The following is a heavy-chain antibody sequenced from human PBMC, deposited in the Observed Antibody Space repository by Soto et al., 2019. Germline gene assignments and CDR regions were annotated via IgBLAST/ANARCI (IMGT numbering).Heavy chain of an antibody. V-gene: IGHV1-69*13. D-gene: IGHD2-2*01. CDR3: ARGRKYCSSTSCPFDY. Sequence: AASVKVSCKASGDTLSSYAISWVRQAPGQGLEWMGGIIPIFGTANYAQKFQGRVTITADESTSTAYMELSSLRSEDTAVYYCARGRKYCSSTSCPFDYWGQGTLVTVSS. J-gene: IGHJ4*02. CDR2: IIPIFGTA. CDR1: GDTLSSYA.